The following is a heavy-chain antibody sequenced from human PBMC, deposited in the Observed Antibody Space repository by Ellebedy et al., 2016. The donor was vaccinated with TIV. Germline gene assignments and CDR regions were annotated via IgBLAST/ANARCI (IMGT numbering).Heavy chain of an antibody. CDR1: GFTFSSYG. D-gene: IGHD2-8*01. CDR2: ISYDGSNK. Sequence: GESLKISCAASGFTFSSYGMHWVRQAPGKGLEWVAVISYDGSNKYYADSVKGRFTISRDNSKNTLYLQMNSLRAEDTAVHYCAKGRRMVYSTGGLDYWGQGTLVTVSS. CDR3: AKGRRMVYSTGGLDY. J-gene: IGHJ4*02. V-gene: IGHV3-30*18.